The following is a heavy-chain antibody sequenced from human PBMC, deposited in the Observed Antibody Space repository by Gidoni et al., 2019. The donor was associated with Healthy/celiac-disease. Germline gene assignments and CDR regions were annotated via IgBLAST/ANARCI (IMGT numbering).Heavy chain of an antibody. V-gene: IGHV1-69*01. D-gene: IGHD4-17*01. CDR3: ASNYGDYVGPFDY. J-gene: IGHJ4*02. CDR2: IIPIFGTA. CDR1: GGTFSSYA. Sequence: QVQLVQSGAEVKKPGSSVKVSCKASGGTFSSYAISWVRQAPGQGLEWMGGIIPIFGTANYAQKFQGRVTNTADESPSTAYMRLSSLKSEDTAVYYCASNYGDYVGPFDYWGQGTLVTVSS.